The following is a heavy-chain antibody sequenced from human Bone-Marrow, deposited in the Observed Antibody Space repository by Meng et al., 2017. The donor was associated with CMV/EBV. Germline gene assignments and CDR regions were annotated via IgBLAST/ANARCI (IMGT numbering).Heavy chain of an antibody. CDR1: GFTFSSYS. Sequence: GESLKISCAASGFTFSSYSMNWVRQAPGKGLEWVSSISSSSSYIYYADSVKGRFTISRDNAKNSLYLQMNSLRAEDTAVYYCARGGFGVVIEVWSYYGMAFWGQGTTVTVSS. CDR2: ISSSSSYI. J-gene: IGHJ6*02. V-gene: IGHV3-21*01. CDR3: ARGGFGVVIEVWSYYGMAF. D-gene: IGHD3-3*01.